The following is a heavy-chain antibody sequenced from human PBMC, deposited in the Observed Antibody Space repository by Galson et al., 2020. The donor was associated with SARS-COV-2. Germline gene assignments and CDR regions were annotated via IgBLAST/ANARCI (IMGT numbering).Heavy chain of an antibody. J-gene: IGHJ6*03. D-gene: IGHD3-3*01. CDR2: ISSSSSYI. CDR3: ARGVPQAFWSKLSEEMSGGRDYHYMDV. Sequence: NSGGSLRLYCAASGFTFSSYSMNWVRQAPGKGLEWVSFISSSSSYIYYADSVKGRFTLSSDNAKNSLYLQMNSLRAEDTAVYYCARGVPQAFWSKLSEEMSGGRDYHYMDVWGKGTTVTVSS. CDR1: GFTFSSYS. V-gene: IGHV3-21*01.